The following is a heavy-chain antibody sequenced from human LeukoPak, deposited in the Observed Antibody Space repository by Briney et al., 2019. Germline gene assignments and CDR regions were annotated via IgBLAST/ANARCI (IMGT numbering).Heavy chain of an antibody. Sequence: GASVKVSCKASGYTLTTYYMQWVRQAPGQGLEWMGWINPNNGGAKYAQKFQGRVTMTRDTSISTAYMELSRLRSDDTAVYYCARDWYVGGPPKAGLSDSFDIWGQGTMVTVSS. D-gene: IGHD2/OR15-2a*01. CDR3: ARDWYVGGPPKAGLSDSFDI. CDR1: GYTLTTYY. V-gene: IGHV1-2*02. J-gene: IGHJ3*02. CDR2: INPNNGGA.